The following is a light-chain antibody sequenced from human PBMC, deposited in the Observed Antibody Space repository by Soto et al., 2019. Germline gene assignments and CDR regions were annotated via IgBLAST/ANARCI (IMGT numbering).Light chain of an antibody. CDR3: GTWDSSLSAS. J-gene: IGLJ2*01. V-gene: IGLV1-51*01. CDR2: DNN. Sequence: QSVLTQPPSVSAAPGQKVTTSCSGSSSNIGDNYVSWYQQLPGTAPKLLIYDNNKRPSGIPDRFSGSKSGTSATLGITGLQTGDEADYYCGTWDSSLSASFGGGTKLTVL. CDR1: SSNIGDNY.